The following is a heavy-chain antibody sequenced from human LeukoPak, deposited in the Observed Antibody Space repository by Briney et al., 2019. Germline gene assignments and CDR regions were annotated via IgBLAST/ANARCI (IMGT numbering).Heavy chain of an antibody. CDR1: GFTFSTKS. Sequence: AGRSLRLSCAVSGFTFSTKSMNWVRQAPGKGLEWVSYITADSGTTYYADSVKGRFTISRDNAKNSLYLQMNSLRDEDTAVYYCASRDYFDYWGQGTLATVSS. V-gene: IGHV3-48*02. CDR2: ITADSGTT. CDR3: ASRDYFDY. J-gene: IGHJ4*02.